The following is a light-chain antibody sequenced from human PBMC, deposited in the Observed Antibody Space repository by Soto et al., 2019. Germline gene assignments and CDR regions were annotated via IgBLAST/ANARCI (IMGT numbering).Light chain of an antibody. CDR2: SVS. Sequence: DIQMTQSPSSLSASVGDRVTITCRASQSLDNYLNWYQQKSGKAPQLFIYSVSHLQSGVPSRFSGGGYGTDFILTISRLQPEDSAIYFCQQSITAPLTFGGGTKVEIK. CDR3: QQSITAPLT. V-gene: IGKV1-39*01. CDR1: QSLDNY. J-gene: IGKJ4*01.